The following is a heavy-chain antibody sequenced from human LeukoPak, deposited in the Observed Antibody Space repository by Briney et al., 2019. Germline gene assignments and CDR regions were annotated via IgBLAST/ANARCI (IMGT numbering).Heavy chain of an antibody. V-gene: IGHV3-7*01. J-gene: IGHJ4*02. Sequence: PGGSLRLSCAASGFSFQYYWMAWVRQAPGMGLEWVAHIKEDGTQKFYVDSVRGRFTISKDDARNALYLQMNSLRDEDTAIYYCVRGGWELDYWGQGNLVIVSS. CDR1: GFSFQYYW. CDR3: VRGGWELDY. CDR2: IKEDGTQK. D-gene: IGHD4-23*01.